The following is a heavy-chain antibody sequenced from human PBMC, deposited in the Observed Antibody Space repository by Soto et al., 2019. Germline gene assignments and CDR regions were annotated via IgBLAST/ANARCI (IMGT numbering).Heavy chain of an antibody. D-gene: IGHD6-6*01. CDR3: ARVQEYSRSPASVDY. CDR1: GYTFTSYG. CDR2: ISPYNGNT. V-gene: IGHV1-18*01. J-gene: IGHJ4*02. Sequence: VXSVKVSCKASGYTFTSYGISWVRQAPGQGLEWMGWISPYNGNTNYAQKLQGRVTMTTDTSTSTAYMELRSLTSDDTAVYYCARVQEYSRSPASVDYWGQGTRVTVSS.